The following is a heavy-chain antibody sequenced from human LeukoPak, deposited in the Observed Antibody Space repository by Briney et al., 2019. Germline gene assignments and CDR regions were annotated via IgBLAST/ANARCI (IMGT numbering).Heavy chain of an antibody. Sequence: PGGSLRLSCAASGFTFCSYAMHWVRQAPGKGLEWVAVVSYDGSNKYYADSVKGRFTISRDNSKNTLYLQMNSLRAEDTAVYYCARDQNYKDYWGQGTLVTVSS. D-gene: IGHD1-7*01. CDR1: GFTFCSYA. V-gene: IGHV3-30-3*01. J-gene: IGHJ4*02. CDR3: ARDQNYKDY. CDR2: VSYDGSNK.